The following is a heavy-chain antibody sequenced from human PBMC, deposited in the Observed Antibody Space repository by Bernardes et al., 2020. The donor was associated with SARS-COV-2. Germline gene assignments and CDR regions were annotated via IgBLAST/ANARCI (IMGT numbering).Heavy chain of an antibody. CDR1: GHTFTGYY. J-gene: IGHJ6*02. Sequence: ASVKVSCKASGHTFTGYYMHWVRQAPGQGLEWKGWLNPNSGGTNDAQKFQGRVTMTRDTSISKAYMELSSLRSDDTAVYYCAVPPTDYERYGMDVWGQGTTVTVS. CDR2: LNPNSGGT. CDR3: AVPPTDYERYGMDV. D-gene: IGHD3-22*01. V-gene: IGHV1-2*02.